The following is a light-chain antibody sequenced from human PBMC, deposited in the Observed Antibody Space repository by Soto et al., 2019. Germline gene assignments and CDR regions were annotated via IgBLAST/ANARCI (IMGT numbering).Light chain of an antibody. CDR2: TDY. CDR1: SSNIGTYT. V-gene: IGLV1-44*01. Sequence: QPVLTQPPSASGTPGQRVTISCSGTSSNIGTYTVNWYQQLPGTAPKLLIYTDYQRPSGVPDRFSGSKSGTSASLAINGLHSEDEADYYCCSYAGSSTFYVFGTGTKVTVL. CDR3: CSYAGSSTFYV. J-gene: IGLJ1*01.